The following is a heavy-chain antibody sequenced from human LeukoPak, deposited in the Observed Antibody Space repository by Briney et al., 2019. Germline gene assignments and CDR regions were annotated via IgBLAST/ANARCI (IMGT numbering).Heavy chain of an antibody. V-gene: IGHV4-59*08. Sequence: SETLSLTCTVSGGSITTNYWSWIRQPPGKGLEWIGYIYYTGSTNYHPPLTSRVTISVDTSMNQFSLKLSSVTAADTAIYYCARMSSSWLTVDHWGQGTLVTVFS. D-gene: IGHD6-13*01. CDR1: GGSITTNY. J-gene: IGHJ4*02. CDR2: IYYTGST. CDR3: ARMSSSWLTVDH.